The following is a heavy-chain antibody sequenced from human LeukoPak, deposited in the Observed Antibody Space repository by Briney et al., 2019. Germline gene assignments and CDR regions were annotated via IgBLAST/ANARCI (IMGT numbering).Heavy chain of an antibody. V-gene: IGHV1-46*01. D-gene: IGHD3-3*01. CDR1: GYTFTSYY. Sequence: ASVKVSCKASGYTFTSYYMHWVRQAPGQGLEWMGIINPSGGSTSYAQKFQGRVTMTRDTSTSTVYMELSSLRSEDTAVYCCARGLQRITIFGVVKNGDYWGQGTLVTVSS. CDR3: ARGLQRITIFGVVKNGDY. J-gene: IGHJ4*02. CDR2: INPSGGST.